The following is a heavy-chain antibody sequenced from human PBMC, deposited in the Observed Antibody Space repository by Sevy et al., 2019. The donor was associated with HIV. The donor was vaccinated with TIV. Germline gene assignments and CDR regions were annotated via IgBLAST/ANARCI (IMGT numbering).Heavy chain of an antibody. CDR3: ARCSGGDRLDYYGMDV. J-gene: IGHJ6*02. CDR2: GWHGGSI. V-gene: IGHV4-38-2*01. CDR1: NFSISSGYY. Sequence: SETLSLTCAVSNFSISSGYYWGWIQQPRGKGLEWIGYGWHGGSINYNPSLKSRVTLSLDTSKNHFSLRLNSVTAADTAVYFCARCSGGDRLDYYGMDVWGQGTTVTVSS. D-gene: IGHD2-15*01.